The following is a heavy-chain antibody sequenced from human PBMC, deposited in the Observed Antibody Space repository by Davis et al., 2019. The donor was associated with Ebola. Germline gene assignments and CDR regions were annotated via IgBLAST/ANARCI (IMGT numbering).Heavy chain of an antibody. J-gene: IGHJ4*02. CDR3: AKLPWASVPDYFDY. CDR1: GFTFASYS. V-gene: IGHV3-23*01. Sequence: PGGSLRLSCAASGFTFASYSMTWVRQAPGKGLEWVSGMSGSGSTYYADSVKGRFTISRDNSKNTLYLQMNSLRAEDTAVYYCAKLPWASVPDYFDYWGQGTLVTVSS. CDR2: MSGSGST. D-gene: IGHD1-26*01.